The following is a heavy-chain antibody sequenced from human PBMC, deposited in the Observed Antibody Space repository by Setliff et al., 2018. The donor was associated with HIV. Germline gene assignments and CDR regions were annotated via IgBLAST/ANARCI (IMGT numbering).Heavy chain of an antibody. D-gene: IGHD3-10*01. Sequence: SVKVSCKASGGTFSSYSISWVRQAPGQGLEWMGRILPIFGTRDYAQKFQGRVTITADKSTSTANMELRSLRSEDTAVYYCARDQVSMVRAVRLVAWGQGSLVTVLL. CDR3: ARDQVSMVRAVRLVA. CDR1: GGTFSSYS. J-gene: IGHJ1*01. V-gene: IGHV1-69*06. CDR2: ILPIFGTR.